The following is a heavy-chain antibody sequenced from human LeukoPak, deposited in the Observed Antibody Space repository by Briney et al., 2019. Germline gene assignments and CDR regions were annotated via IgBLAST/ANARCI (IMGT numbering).Heavy chain of an antibody. CDR1: GFTFSSYA. CDR2: ISGSGGST. V-gene: IGHV3-23*01. J-gene: IGHJ4*02. D-gene: IGHD3-22*01. Sequence: GGSLRLSCAASGFTFSSYAMSWVRQAPGKGLEWVSGISGSGGSTYYADSVKGRFTISRDNSKNTLYLQMNCLSAEDTAVYYCAKDTYYYDGSGYLYYFDYWGQGTLVTVSS. CDR3: AKDTYYYDGSGYLYYFDY.